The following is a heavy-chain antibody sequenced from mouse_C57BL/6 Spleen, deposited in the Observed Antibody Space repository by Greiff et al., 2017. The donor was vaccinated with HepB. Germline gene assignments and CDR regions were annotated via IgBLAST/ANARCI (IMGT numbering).Heavy chain of an antibody. V-gene: IGHV14-4*01. Sequence: VQLQQSGAELVRPGASVKLSCTASGFNIKDDYMHWVKQRPEQGLEWIGWIDPENGDTEYASKFQGKATITADTSSNTAYLQLSSLTSEDTAVYYCTVHYYGSINYWGQGTTLTVSS. CDR1: GFNIKDDY. CDR3: TVHYYGSINY. D-gene: IGHD1-1*01. CDR2: IDPENGDT. J-gene: IGHJ2*01.